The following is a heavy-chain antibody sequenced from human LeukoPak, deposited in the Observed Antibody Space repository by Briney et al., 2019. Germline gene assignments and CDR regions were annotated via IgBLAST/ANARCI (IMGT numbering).Heavy chain of an antibody. CDR3: AKGSSGYFFDL. CDR2: ISNDGGGT. Sequence: PGGSLRLSCAASGFTFGNFVMSWVRQAPGKGLEWVSAISNDGGGTTYADFVKGRFSVSRDNSKNTLFLQMNSLRAEDTALYYCAKGSSGYFFDLWGQGTLVTVSS. J-gene: IGHJ4*02. V-gene: IGHV3-23*01. CDR1: GFTFGNFV. D-gene: IGHD3-22*01.